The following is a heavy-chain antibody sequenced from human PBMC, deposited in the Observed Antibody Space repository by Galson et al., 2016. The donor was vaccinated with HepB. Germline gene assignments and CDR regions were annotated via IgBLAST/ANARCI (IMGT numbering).Heavy chain of an antibody. CDR3: VRDSRTMVRLKNWFDP. CDR1: GYTFTDYY. CDR2: VNPNRGVT. D-gene: IGHD3-10*01. V-gene: IGHV1-2*02. Sequence: SVKVSCKASGYTFTDYYIHWVRQAPGQGLEWMGWVNPNRGVTNYAQKFQGRVTMTRDTSISTAYMDLSRLRSDDTAVYYCVRDSRTMVRLKNWFDPWGQGTLVTVSS. J-gene: IGHJ5*02.